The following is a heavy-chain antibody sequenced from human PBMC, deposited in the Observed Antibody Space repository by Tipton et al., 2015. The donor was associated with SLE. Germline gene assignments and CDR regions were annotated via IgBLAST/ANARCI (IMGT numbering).Heavy chain of an antibody. CDR2: IYYSGNT. Sequence: TLSLTCTVSGGSISSYYWSWIRQPPGKGLEWIGYIYYSGNTNYNPSLKSRVTISVDTSKNQFSLKLSSVTAADTAVYYCARSSSGAPHYFDYWGQGTLVTVSS. J-gene: IGHJ4*02. D-gene: IGHD3-22*01. V-gene: IGHV4-59*01. CDR3: ARSSSGAPHYFDY. CDR1: GGSISSYY.